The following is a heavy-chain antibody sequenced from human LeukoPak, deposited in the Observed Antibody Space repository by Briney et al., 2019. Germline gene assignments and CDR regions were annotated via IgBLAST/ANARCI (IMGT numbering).Heavy chain of an antibody. V-gene: IGHV4-59*01. Sequence: SETLSLTCTVSGGSISSYYWSWIRQPSGKGLEWIGYIYYSGSTNYNPSLKSRVTILVDTSKNQFSLKLSSVTAADTAVYYCARDPGYYQGLDYWGQGTLVTVSS. CDR1: GGSISSYY. J-gene: IGHJ4*02. CDR2: IYYSGST. CDR3: ARDPGYYQGLDY. D-gene: IGHD3-10*01.